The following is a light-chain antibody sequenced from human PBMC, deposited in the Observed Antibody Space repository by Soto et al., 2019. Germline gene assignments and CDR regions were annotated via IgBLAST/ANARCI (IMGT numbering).Light chain of an antibody. Sequence: DIVLTQSPGTLSLSPGESATLSCRASQSVSSNYLAWYQQKPGQAPRLLVYDASNRATGIPARFSGSGSGTDFTLTISSLEPEEFAVYDCQQRYDWYSFGQGTKVDIK. CDR2: DAS. V-gene: IGKV3D-20*02. J-gene: IGKJ2*01. CDR3: QQRYDWYS. CDR1: QSVSSNY.